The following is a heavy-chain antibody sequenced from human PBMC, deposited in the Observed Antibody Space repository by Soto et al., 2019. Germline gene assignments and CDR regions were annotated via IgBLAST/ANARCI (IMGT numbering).Heavy chain of an antibody. Sequence: VQLVESGGGVVQPGRSLRLSCEGSGFTFRNHGMHWIRQSPGKGLEWLAVIWYDGSEKYYADSVKGRFTISRDKSKNTLYLQMNSLKVEDTAIYYCARWSNNKVVDPWGQGTVVTVS. CDR1: GFTFRNHG. D-gene: IGHD1-1*01. J-gene: IGHJ5*02. CDR2: IWYDGSEK. CDR3: ARWSNNKVVDP. V-gene: IGHV3-33*01.